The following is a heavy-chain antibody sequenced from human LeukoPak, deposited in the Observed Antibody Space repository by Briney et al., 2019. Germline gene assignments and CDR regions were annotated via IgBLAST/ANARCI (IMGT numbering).Heavy chain of an antibody. J-gene: IGHJ4*02. CDR1: GGTFSSYA. Sequence: SVKVSCKASGGTFSSYAISWVRQAPGQGLEWMGGIIPIFGTANYAQKFQGRVTMTRDTSTSTVYMELSSLRSEDTAVYYCARVQAGTTDYWGQGTLVTVSS. CDR3: ARVQAGTTDY. D-gene: IGHD1-1*01. CDR2: IIPIFGTA. V-gene: IGHV1-69*05.